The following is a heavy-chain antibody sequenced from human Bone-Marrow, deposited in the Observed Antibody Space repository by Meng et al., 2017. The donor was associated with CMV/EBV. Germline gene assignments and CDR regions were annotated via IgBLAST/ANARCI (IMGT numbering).Heavy chain of an antibody. CDR1: GFTFRSHW. CDR3: ARQQLSPHDAFDV. Sequence: GESLKISCVASGFTFRSHWMTWVRQPPGKGLEWVSTINEAGSEKHYVDSVKGRFSVSRDNVKNSLYLQLNSLRAEDTAMYYCARQQLSPHDAFDVWRQGKMVTFSS. J-gene: IGHJ3*01. CDR2: INEAGSEK. D-gene: IGHD6-13*01. V-gene: IGHV3-7*01.